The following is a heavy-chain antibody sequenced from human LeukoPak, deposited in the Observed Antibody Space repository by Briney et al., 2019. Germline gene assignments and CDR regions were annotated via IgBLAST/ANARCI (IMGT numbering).Heavy chain of an antibody. CDR2: IWDDGSNE. CDR1: GFTFNSYG. J-gene: IGHJ4*02. CDR3: ARDYRYMTTPFLDY. Sequence: PGGSLRLSCAASGFTFNSYGFHWVRQTPGKGLEWVAVIWDDGSNEYYADSVKGRFTISRDNSKNTLFLQMNSLRAEDTALYYCARDYRYMTTPFLDYWGQGTLVTVSS. V-gene: IGHV3-33*08. D-gene: IGHD4-11*01.